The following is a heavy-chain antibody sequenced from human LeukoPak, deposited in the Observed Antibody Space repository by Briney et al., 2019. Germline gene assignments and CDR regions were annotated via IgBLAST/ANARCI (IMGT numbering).Heavy chain of an antibody. CDR1: GYTFTGYY. J-gene: IGHJ5*02. D-gene: IGHD2-2*01. CDR3: AGVGCSSTSCYSWFDP. V-gene: IGHV1-2*02. Sequence: ASVKVSCKASGYTFTGYYMHWVRQAPGQGLAWMGWINPNSGGTNYAQKFQGRVTMTRDTSISTAYMELSRLRSDDTAVYYCAGVGCSSTSCYSWFDPWGQGTLVTVSS. CDR2: INPNSGGT.